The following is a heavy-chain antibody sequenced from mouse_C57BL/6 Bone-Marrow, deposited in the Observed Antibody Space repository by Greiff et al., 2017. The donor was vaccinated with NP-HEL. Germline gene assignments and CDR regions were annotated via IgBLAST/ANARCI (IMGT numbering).Heavy chain of an antibody. CDR1: GYTFTSYW. CDR3: ASYYYGSSYFYAMDY. CDR2: IDPNSGGT. V-gene: IGHV1-72*01. D-gene: IGHD1-1*01. J-gene: IGHJ4*01. Sequence: VQLQQPGAELVKPGASVKLSCKASGYTFTSYWMHWVKQRPGRGLEWIGRIDPNSGGTKYNEKFKSKATLTVDKPSSTAYMQISSLTSEDSAVYYCASYYYGSSYFYAMDYWGQGTSVTVSS.